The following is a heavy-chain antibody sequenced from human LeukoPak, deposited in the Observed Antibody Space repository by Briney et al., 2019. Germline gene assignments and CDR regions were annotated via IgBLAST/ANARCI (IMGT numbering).Heavy chain of an antibody. J-gene: IGHJ4*02. CDR3: AKDSGFDS. CDR2: IRYDGRDE. CDR1: GFSFRSSG. D-gene: IGHD1-26*01. Sequence: GGSLRLSCAASGFSFRSSGMNWVRQAPGKGLEWLAFIRYDGRDENFADSVKGRFTISRDNSKNTLYLQMNSLRAEDTAVCYCAKDSGFDSWGQGTLVTVSS. V-gene: IGHV3-30*02.